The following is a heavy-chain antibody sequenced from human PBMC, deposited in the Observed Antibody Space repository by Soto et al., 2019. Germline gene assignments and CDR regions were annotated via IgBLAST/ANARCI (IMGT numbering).Heavy chain of an antibody. D-gene: IGHD1-26*01. J-gene: IGHJ3*02. Sequence: QVQLVQSGAEVKKPGSSVKVSCKASGGTFSSYAISWVRQATGQGLEWMGGIIPIFGTANYAQKFQGRVTITSDEYTSTAYMEMSSLRSEDTAVYYCAREQWELPYADDAFDIWGQGTMVTVSS. CDR1: GGTFSSYA. CDR2: IIPIFGTA. CDR3: AREQWELPYADDAFDI. V-gene: IGHV1-69*05.